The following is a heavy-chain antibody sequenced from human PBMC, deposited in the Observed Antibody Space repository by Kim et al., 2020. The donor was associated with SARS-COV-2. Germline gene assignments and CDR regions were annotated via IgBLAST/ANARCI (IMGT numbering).Heavy chain of an antibody. CDR1: GGSISSSSYY. Sequence: SETLSLTCTVSGGSISSSSYYWGWIRQPPGKGLEWIGSIYYSGSTYYNPSLKSRVTISVDTSKNQFSLKLSSVTAADTAVYYCARFLRRGDCSSTSCKDRRDAFDIWGQGTMVTVSS. V-gene: IGHV4-39*01. CDR3: ARFLRRGDCSSTSCKDRRDAFDI. CDR2: IYYSGST. D-gene: IGHD2-2*01. J-gene: IGHJ3*02.